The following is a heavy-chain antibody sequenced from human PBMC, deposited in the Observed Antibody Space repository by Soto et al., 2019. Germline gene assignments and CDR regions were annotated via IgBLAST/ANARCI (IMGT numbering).Heavy chain of an antibody. CDR3: GRGGGYYYGSGSYRSTTGMDV. Sequence: QVQLVQSGAEVKKPGASVKVSCKASGYTFTSYGISWVRQAPGQGLEWMGWISAYNGNTNYAEKLQGRVTMTTDTSTSTAYRELRSLRSDDTAVYYGGRGGGYYYGSGSYRSTTGMDVWGQGTTVTVSS. CDR2: ISAYNGNT. CDR1: GYTFTSYG. D-gene: IGHD3-10*01. J-gene: IGHJ6*02. V-gene: IGHV1-18*01.